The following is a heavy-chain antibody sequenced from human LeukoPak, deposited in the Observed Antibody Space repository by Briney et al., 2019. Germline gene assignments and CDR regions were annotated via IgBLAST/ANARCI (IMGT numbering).Heavy chain of an antibody. D-gene: IGHD3-22*01. Sequence: SETLSLTCTVSGGSISSYYWSWIRQPPGKGLEWIGYIYYSGSTNYNPSLRSRVTISVDTSKNQFSPKLSSVTAADTAVYYCARGNDYYDSSGYYPYFQHWGQGTLVTVSS. CDR3: ARGNDYYDSSGYYPYFQH. V-gene: IGHV4-59*01. J-gene: IGHJ1*01. CDR1: GGSISSYY. CDR2: IYYSGST.